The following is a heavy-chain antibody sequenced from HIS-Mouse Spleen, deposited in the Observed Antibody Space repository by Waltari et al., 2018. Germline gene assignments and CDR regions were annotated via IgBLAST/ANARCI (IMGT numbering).Heavy chain of an antibody. CDR1: GGSISSSSYY. J-gene: IGHJ3*02. CDR2: INYSGTT. D-gene: IGHD2-21*02. Sequence: QLQLQESGPGLVKPSETLSLTCTVSGGSISSSSYYWGWIRQPPGKGLEWIWRINYSGTTYYTPSLKRRVTISVDTSKNQFSLKLSSVTAADTAVYYCAAPGVVVTAILDAFDIWGQGTMVTVSS. V-gene: IGHV4-39*01. CDR3: AAPGVVVTAILDAFDI.